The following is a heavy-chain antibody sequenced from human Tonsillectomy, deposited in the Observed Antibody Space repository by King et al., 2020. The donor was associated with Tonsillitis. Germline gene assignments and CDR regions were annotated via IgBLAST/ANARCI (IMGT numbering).Heavy chain of an antibody. J-gene: IGHJ4*02. D-gene: IGHD3-22*01. Sequence: VQLVESGGGLVQPGGSLRLSCAASGFTFSTYAMTWVRQAPGKGLEWVSGISGSGGNIYYADSVKGRFTTSRDNSKNTLYLQMNSLRAEDTAVYYCAKGYNCYDSSGYVNWGQGTLVTVSS. CDR2: ISGSGGNI. CDR3: AKGYNCYDSSGYVN. V-gene: IGHV3-23*04. CDR1: GFTFSTYA.